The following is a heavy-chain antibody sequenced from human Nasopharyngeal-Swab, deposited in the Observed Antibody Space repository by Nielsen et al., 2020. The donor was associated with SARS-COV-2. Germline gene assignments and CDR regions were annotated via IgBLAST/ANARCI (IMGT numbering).Heavy chain of an antibody. Sequence: GGSLRLSCAASGFTFSSYSMNWVRQTPGKGLEWVSYISSSSSTIYYADSVKGRFSISRGNAKNSLYLQMNSLRAEDTAVYYCARVRGRSSSFQGGMDVWGQGTTVTVSS. D-gene: IGHD6-6*01. CDR1: GFTFSSYS. V-gene: IGHV3-48*04. CDR3: ARVRGRSSSFQGGMDV. CDR2: ISSSSSTI. J-gene: IGHJ6*02.